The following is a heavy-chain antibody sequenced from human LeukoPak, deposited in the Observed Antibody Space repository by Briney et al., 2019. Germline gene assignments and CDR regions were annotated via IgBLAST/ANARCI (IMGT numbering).Heavy chain of an antibody. CDR3: ASHYPYGSGSYYNGDYFDY. D-gene: IGHD3-10*01. Sequence: SETLSLTCTASGGSMKSSTYYWDWIRQPPGKGLEWIGNVYYSGKTYYNPSLKSRVTISVDTSKNQFSLKLSSVTAADTAVYYCASHYPYGSGSYYNGDYFDYWGQGTLVTVSS. CDR1: GGSMKSSTYY. J-gene: IGHJ4*02. V-gene: IGHV4-39*01. CDR2: VYYSGKT.